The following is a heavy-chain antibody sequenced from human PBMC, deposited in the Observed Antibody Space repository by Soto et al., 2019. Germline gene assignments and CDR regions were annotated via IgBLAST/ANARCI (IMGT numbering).Heavy chain of an antibody. CDR1: GGSINGYY. CDR3: ATRITVFGLLIPPFDP. J-gene: IGHJ5*02. Sequence: SETLSLTCAVYGGSINGYYWNWTRQPPGKGLEWIGEINHTGGTHYNPSLKSRVTMSVDTSKNQFSLRLSSVTAADTAIYYCATRITVFGLLIPPFDPWGQGTQVTVSS. D-gene: IGHD3-3*01. CDR2: INHTGGT. V-gene: IGHV4-34*01.